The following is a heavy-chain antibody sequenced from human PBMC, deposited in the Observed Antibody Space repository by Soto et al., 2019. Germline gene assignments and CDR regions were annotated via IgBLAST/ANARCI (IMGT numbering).Heavy chain of an antibody. J-gene: IGHJ4*02. D-gene: IGHD6-19*01. V-gene: IGHV3-20*04. CDR3: ATSFSSGWWADFDY. CDR2: INWNGGST. Sequence: GGSLRLSCAASGFTFDDYGMSWVRQAPGKGLEWVSGINWNGGSTGYADSVKGQFTISRDNAKNSLYLQMNSLRAEDTALYYCATSFSSGWWADFDYWGQGTLVTVSS. CDR1: GFTFDDYG.